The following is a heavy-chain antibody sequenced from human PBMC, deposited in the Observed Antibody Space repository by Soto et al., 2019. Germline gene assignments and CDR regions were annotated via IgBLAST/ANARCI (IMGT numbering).Heavy chain of an antibody. Sequence: PGESLKISCKGSGYSFTSYWISWVRQMPGKGLEWMGRIDPSDSYTNYSPSFQGHVTFSADKSISTAYLQWSSLKASDTAMYYCARRVCSGGSCYGFHDWFDPWGQGTLVTVSS. CDR3: ARRVCSGGSCYGFHDWFDP. V-gene: IGHV5-10-1*01. CDR2: IDPSDSYT. D-gene: IGHD2-15*01. CDR1: GYSFTSYW. J-gene: IGHJ5*02.